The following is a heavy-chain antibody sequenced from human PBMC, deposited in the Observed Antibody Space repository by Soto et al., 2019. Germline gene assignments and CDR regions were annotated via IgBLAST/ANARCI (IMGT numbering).Heavy chain of an antibody. CDR2: ISSSGSTI. V-gene: IGHV3-48*03. Sequence: GGSLRLSCAASGFTFSSYEMNWVRQASGKGLEWVSYISSSGSTIYYADSVKGRFTISRDNAKNSLYLQMNSLRAEDTAVYYCEADYYDSSGYFRGNFDIWGQGTMVTVSS. J-gene: IGHJ3*02. D-gene: IGHD3-22*01. CDR3: EADYYDSSGYFRGNFDI. CDR1: GFTFSSYE.